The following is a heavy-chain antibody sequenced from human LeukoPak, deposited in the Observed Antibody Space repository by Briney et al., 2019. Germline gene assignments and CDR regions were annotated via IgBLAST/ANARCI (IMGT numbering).Heavy chain of an antibody. V-gene: IGHV3-66*04. Sequence: GGSLRLSCAASTFTVSSNYMSWVRQAPGKGLEWVSVIYSDGNTYYADSVKGRFTISRDNSKNTLYLQMNSLRAEDTAVYYCATHTWDYWGQGTLVTVSS. CDR1: TFTVSSNY. CDR2: IYSDGNT. CDR3: ATHTWDY. J-gene: IGHJ4*02.